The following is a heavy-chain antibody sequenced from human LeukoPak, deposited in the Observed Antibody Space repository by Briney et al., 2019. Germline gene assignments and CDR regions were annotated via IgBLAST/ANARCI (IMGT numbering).Heavy chain of an antibody. D-gene: IGHD2-21*02. V-gene: IGHV3-23*01. Sequence: GGSLRLSCAHSGFTFSSYAMTWGRQAPGKGLEWVSTISGTGGTTYYAGSVKVRFTITRDNSKKTLYLQITSLRAEDTAVYYCAVYCSGGCYSGLVWGQGTLVTVSS. CDR1: GFTFSSYA. CDR3: AVYCSGGCYSGLV. J-gene: IGHJ4*02. CDR2: ISGTGGTT.